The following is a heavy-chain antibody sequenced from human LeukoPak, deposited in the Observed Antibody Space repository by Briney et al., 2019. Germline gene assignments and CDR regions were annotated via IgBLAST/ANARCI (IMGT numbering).Heavy chain of an antibody. CDR1: GRTYSSYD. J-gene: IGHJ4*02. CDR3: ASNGGYVLCVDPVY. CDR2: ISYDGSNK. V-gene: IGHV3-30*04. Sequence: GGSLRLSCTVSGRTYSSYDVQWPRQAPGKGLEWVAVISYDGSNKYYADSVKGRFTISRDNSKNTLYLQMISLRAEDTAESYCASNGGYVLCVDPVYWGQGTLVTVSS. D-gene: IGHD5-12*01.